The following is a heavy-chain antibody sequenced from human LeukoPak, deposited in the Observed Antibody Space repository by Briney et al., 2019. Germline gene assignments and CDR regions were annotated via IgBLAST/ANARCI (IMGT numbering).Heavy chain of an antibody. CDR3: ARAGPLRFLECLPYDAFDI. Sequence: GGSLRLSCAASGFTFSSYAMHWVREAPGTGLGGVAVISYYGSNKYYADSVKGRCTISRDNSKNTLYLQMNSLRDEDTAVYYCARAGPLRFLECLPYDAFDIWGQGTMVTVSS. V-gene: IGHV3-30*04. J-gene: IGHJ3*02. CDR2: ISYYGSNK. D-gene: IGHD3-3*01. CDR1: GFTFSSYA.